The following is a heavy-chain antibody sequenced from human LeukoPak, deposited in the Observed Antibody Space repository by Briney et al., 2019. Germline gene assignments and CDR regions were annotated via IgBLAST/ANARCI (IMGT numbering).Heavy chain of an antibody. CDR1: GYSFTGYY. CDR3: AIQPWGSGNNWYFDF. CDR2: ISPNSGGT. V-gene: IGHV1-2*02. J-gene: IGHJ2*01. Sequence: ASVKVSCKASGYSFTGYYIHWVRQAPGQGLEWMGWISPNSGGTDYAQKFLGRVTMTRDTSISTAYMELSSLTSDDTAVYYCAIQPWGSGNNWYFDFWGRGTLVTVSS. D-gene: IGHD7-27*01.